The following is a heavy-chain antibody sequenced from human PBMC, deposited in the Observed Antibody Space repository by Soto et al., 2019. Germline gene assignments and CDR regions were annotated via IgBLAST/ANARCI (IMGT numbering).Heavy chain of an antibody. V-gene: IGHV1-2*04. Sequence: ASVKVSCKASGYTFTGCYMHWVRQAPGQGLEWMGWINPNSGGTNYAQKIQGWVTMTRDTSISTAYMELSRLRSDDTAVYYCARDEGVGGYCTNGVCYYYYGMDVWGQGTTVTVSS. CDR1: GYTFTGCY. CDR3: ARDEGVGGYCTNGVCYYYYGMDV. D-gene: IGHD2-8*01. CDR2: INPNSGGT. J-gene: IGHJ6*02.